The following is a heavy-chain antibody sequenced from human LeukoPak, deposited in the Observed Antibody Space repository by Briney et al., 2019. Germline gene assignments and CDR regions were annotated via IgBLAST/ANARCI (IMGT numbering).Heavy chain of an antibody. V-gene: IGHV3-21*01. J-gene: IGHJ6*03. Sequence: GGSLRLSCSASGFTFSSYSMNWVRQAPGKGLEWVSPISSSSSYIYYADSVKGRFTISRDNAKNSLYLQMNSLRAEDTAVYYCARDTHSSSWYYYYYYYMDVWGKGTTVTVSS. CDR3: ARDTHSSSWYYYYYYYMDV. D-gene: IGHD6-13*01. CDR2: ISSSSSYI. CDR1: GFTFSSYS.